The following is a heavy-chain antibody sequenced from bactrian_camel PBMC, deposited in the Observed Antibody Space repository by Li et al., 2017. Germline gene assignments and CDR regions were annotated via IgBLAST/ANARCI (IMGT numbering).Heavy chain of an antibody. D-gene: IGHD3*01. V-gene: IGHV3S6*01. CDR1: ADRDSDYC. CDR2: FDTDGTI. CDR3: AAEPIDCPSAPPNMRSYYYNH. J-gene: IGHJ4*01. Sequence: HVQLVESGGGSVQAGGSLTLSCVASADRDSDYCMAWFRQRPNSEREGVGIFDTDGTIDYEDSVKGRFTITKDNAKNTLYLQMNNLKPEDTATYYCAAEPIDCPSAPPNMRSYYYNHWGQGTQVTVS.